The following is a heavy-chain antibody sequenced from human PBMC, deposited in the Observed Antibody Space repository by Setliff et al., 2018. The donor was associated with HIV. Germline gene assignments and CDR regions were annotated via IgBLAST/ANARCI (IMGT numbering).Heavy chain of an antibody. Sequence: GGSLRLSCAASGFTFDDYAMHWVRLTPGKGLEWVSGINWNSDNIGYAGSVKGRFTISRDNAKNSLHLQMDGLRAEDTAVYYCAKDKGGYNWNYFDYWGPGTQVTVSS. V-gene: IGHV3-9*01. CDR1: GFTFDDYA. CDR3: AKDKGGYNWNYFDY. CDR2: INWNSDNI. J-gene: IGHJ4*02. D-gene: IGHD1-20*01.